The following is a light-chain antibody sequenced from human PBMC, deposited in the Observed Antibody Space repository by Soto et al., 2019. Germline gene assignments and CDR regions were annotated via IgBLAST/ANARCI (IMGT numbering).Light chain of an antibody. CDR1: QSVSSD. J-gene: IGKJ5*01. Sequence: TQSPGTLSVSPGERVTLSCRASQSVSSDLAWYQQKPGQAPRLLIYGASTRATDIPARFSGSGSETDFTLTISSLEPEDSAVYYCQQRASWVTFGQGTRLEIK. CDR2: GAS. V-gene: IGKV3-11*01. CDR3: QQRASWVT.